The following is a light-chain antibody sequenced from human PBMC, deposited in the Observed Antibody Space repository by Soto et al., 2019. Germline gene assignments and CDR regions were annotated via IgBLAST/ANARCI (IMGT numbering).Light chain of an antibody. CDR1: SSDVGGYDY. Sequence: QSALSQPPSASGSPGQSVTISCTGTSSDVGGYDYVSWYKQHPGKAPKLMIYEVSKRPSGVPDRFSGSKPGNTAALTVSGLQAEDEADYYCSSYVGTNSYVFGTGSKVTVL. CDR2: EVS. J-gene: IGLJ1*01. V-gene: IGLV2-8*01. CDR3: SSYVGTNSYV.